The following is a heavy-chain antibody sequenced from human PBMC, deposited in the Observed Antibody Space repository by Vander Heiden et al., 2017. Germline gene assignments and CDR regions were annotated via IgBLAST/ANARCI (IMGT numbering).Heavy chain of an antibody. J-gene: IGHJ4*02. CDR1: GFTFNNYG. CDR3: ARDEGGGNSQDY. CDR2: IFYDGSNK. D-gene: IGHD2-21*02. V-gene: IGHV3-33*01. Sequence: QVQLVESGGGVVQPGRSLRLSCAASGFTFNNYGMHWVRQAPGKGLEWVAVIFYDGSNKYYADSVKGRFTISRDNSKNTLYLQMNSLRAEDTAVYYCARDEGGGNSQDYWGQGTLVTVSS.